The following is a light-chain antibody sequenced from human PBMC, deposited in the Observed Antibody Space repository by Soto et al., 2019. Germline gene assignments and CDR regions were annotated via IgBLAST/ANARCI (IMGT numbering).Light chain of an antibody. CDR2: AAS. J-gene: IGKJ3*01. CDR1: QGISSY. Sequence: DIQLTQSPPSLSASVVDRVTITFRASQGISSYLAWYQQKPGEAPNILIYAASTLPSGVPSRFRGSGSGTDFTLTLSSLQPEDFATYYCQQLNSYVFTFGPGTKVDIK. CDR3: QQLNSYVFT. V-gene: IGKV1-9*01.